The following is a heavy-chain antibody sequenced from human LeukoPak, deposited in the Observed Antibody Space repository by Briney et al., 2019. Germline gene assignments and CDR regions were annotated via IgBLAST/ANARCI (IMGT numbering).Heavy chain of an antibody. CDR2: ISSNGGST. CDR1: GFTFSSYA. V-gene: IGHV3-64*01. J-gene: IGHJ6*04. CDR3: ARSREYSGYSSSWSPPDV. D-gene: IGHD6-13*01. Sequence: PGGSLRLSCAASGFTFSSYAMHWVRQAPGKVLEYVSAISSNGGSTYYANSVKGRFTISRDNSKNTLYLQMGSLRAEDMAVYYCARSREYSGYSSSWSPPDVWGKGTTVTISS.